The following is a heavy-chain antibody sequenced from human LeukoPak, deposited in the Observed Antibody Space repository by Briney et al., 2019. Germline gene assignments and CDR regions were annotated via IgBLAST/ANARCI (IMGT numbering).Heavy chain of an antibody. CDR1: GYTFTGYY. J-gene: IGHJ3*02. V-gene: IGHV1-2*02. CDR2: INPNSGGT. CDR3: ARSVLYDITMVRGPLRDYAFDI. D-gene: IGHD3-10*01. Sequence: ASVKVSCKASGYTFTGYYMHWVRQAPGQGLEWMGWINPNSGGTNYAQKFQGRVTMTRDTSISTAYMELSSLRSDDTAVYYCARSVLYDITMVRGPLRDYAFDIWGQGTMVTVSS.